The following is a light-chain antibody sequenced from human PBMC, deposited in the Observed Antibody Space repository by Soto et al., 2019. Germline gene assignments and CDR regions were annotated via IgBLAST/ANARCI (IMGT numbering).Light chain of an antibody. V-gene: IGLV2-11*01. CDR1: SSDVRGYNY. CDR3: CSYAGSYTPHVV. J-gene: IGLJ2*01. CDR2: DVS. Sequence: QSVLTQPRSVSGSPGQSVTISCTGTSSDVRGYNYVSWYQQHPGKAPKLMIYDVSKRPSGVPDRFSGSKSGNTASLTISGLQAEDEADYYRCSYAGSYTPHVVFGGGTKLTVL.